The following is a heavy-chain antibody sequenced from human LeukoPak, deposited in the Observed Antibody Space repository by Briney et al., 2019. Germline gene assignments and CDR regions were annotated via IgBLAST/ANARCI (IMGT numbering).Heavy chain of an antibody. V-gene: IGHV1-46*01. Sequence: ASVKVSCKASGYTFTSCYMHWVRQAPGQGLEWMGIINPSGGSTSYAQKFQGRVTMTRDRSISTAYMELSRLTSDDTAVYYCARASFWESPINWFAPWGQGTLVTVSS. CDR2: INPSGGST. D-gene: IGHD3-16*01. J-gene: IGHJ5*02. CDR1: GYTFTSCY. CDR3: ARASFWESPINWFAP.